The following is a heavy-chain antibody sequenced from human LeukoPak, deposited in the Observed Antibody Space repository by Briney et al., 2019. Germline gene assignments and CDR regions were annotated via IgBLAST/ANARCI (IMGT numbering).Heavy chain of an antibody. D-gene: IGHD2-2*01. Sequence: GASVKVSCKAPGYTFTSYDINWVRQATGQGLEWMGWMNPNSGNTGYAQKFQGRVTMTRNTSISTAYMELSSLRSEDTAVYYCARGRKYQPLLGYWGQGTLVTVSS. J-gene: IGHJ4*02. V-gene: IGHV1-8*01. CDR3: ARGRKYQPLLGY. CDR2: MNPNSGNT. CDR1: GYTFTSYD.